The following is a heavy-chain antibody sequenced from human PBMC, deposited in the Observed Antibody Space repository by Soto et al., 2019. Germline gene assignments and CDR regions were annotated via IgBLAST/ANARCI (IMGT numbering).Heavy chain of an antibody. J-gene: IGHJ4*02. CDR3: ARDDWNPDGPEIKYYFDY. CDR1: GFTFSSYA. D-gene: IGHD1-1*01. Sequence: GGSLRLSCAASGFTFSSYAMHWVRQAPGKGLEWVAVISYDGSNKYYADSVKGRFTISRDNSKNTLYLQMNSLRAEDTAVYYCARDDWNPDGPEIKYYFDYWGQGTLVTVSS. CDR2: ISYDGSNK. V-gene: IGHV3-30-3*01.